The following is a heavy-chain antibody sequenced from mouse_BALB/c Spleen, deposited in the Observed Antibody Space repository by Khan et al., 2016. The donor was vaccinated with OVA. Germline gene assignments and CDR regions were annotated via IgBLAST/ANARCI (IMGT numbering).Heavy chain of an antibody. CDR3: ARSLVDYYAMDY. CDR2: ISSGGHYT. Sequence: EVELVESGGGSVKPGGSLKLSCSASGFTFSSYAMSWVRQTPEKRLELVATISSGGHYTFYPDSVKGRFTISRDNARNTLYLQMSSLRSDDTAMYYCARSLVDYYAMDYWGQGASVTVSS. J-gene: IGHJ4*01. V-gene: IGHV5-9-3*01. CDR1: GFTFSSYA. D-gene: IGHD2-2*01.